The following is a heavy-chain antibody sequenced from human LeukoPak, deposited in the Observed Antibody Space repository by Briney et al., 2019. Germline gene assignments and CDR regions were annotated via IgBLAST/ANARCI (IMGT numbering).Heavy chain of an antibody. CDR1: GFTFSDYY. Sequence: GGSLRLSCAASGFTFSDYYMSWIRQAPGKGLEWVSYISSSGSNIYYADSVKGRFTVSRDSAKNSLYLQINSLRAEDTAVYYCARFIFGYYGMDVWGQGTTVTVSS. CDR2: ISSSGSNI. CDR3: ARFIFGYYGMDV. D-gene: IGHD3-10*02. V-gene: IGHV3-11*01. J-gene: IGHJ6*02.